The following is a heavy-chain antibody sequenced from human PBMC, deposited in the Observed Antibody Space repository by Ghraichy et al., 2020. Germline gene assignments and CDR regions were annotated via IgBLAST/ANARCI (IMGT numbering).Heavy chain of an antibody. V-gene: IGHV3-7*01. CDR2: IKQDGNEK. Sequence: GGSLRLSCAASEFIFSSYWMSWVRQAPGKGLEWVANIKQDGNEKYYVDFVKGRFTISRDNAKNTLYLQMNSLRAEDTAVYYCARVRHALRFLEWSQGDPYFDYWGQGTLVTVSS. D-gene: IGHD3-3*01. CDR1: EFIFSSYW. CDR3: ARVRHALRFLEWSQGDPYFDY. J-gene: IGHJ4*02.